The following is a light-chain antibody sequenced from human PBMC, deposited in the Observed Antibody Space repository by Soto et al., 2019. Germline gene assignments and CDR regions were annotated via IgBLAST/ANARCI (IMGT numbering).Light chain of an antibody. CDR2: ADS. V-gene: IGLV3-21*02. Sequence: SYELTQPPSLSVAPGQTARITCGGNNIGSRSVHWYQQRPGQAPVLVVSADSDRPSGIPERFSGSNSGNTATLTIDRVEAADEGDYVGQVWDSSRDRPVVFGGGTQLTVL. CDR3: QVWDSSRDRPVV. CDR1: NIGSRS. J-gene: IGLJ2*01.